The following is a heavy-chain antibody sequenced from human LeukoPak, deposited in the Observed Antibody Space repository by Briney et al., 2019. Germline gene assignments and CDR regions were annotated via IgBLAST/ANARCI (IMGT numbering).Heavy chain of an antibody. CDR1: GFTFSDYG. CDR2: IQYDGSNK. V-gene: IGHV3-30*02. D-gene: IGHD3-16*01. Sequence: GGSLRLSCAASGFTFSDYGIHWVRQAPGKGLAWVGFIQYDGSNKYYTDSVKGRFTISRDNSKNTLYLQMNSLRAEDTAVYYCAKEGGKRSWGQGTLVTVSS. J-gene: IGHJ5*02. CDR3: AKEGGKRS.